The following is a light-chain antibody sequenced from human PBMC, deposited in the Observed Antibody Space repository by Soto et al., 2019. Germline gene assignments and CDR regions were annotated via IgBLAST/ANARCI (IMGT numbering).Light chain of an antibody. CDR1: ESVNIMY. CDR2: HTS. J-gene: IGKJ5*01. CDR3: QHFGGSLPVT. V-gene: IGKV3-20*01. Sequence: EIVLTQSPGVLSLSPGERATLSCRASESVNIMYLGWYQQKPGQAPRLLIFHTSLRPTGIPDRFSGSESVTVFTLTISRMEPEDFAVYYCQHFGGSLPVTFGQGTRLEIK.